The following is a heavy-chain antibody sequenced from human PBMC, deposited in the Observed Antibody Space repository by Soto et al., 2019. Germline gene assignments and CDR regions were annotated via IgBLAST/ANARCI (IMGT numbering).Heavy chain of an antibody. CDR1: GGSFRDYY. CDR2: INHRGST. D-gene: IGHD4-17*01. Sequence: QVQLQQWGAGLLKPSETLSLTCAVYGGSFRDYYWSWIRQSPGKGLEWIGEINHRGSTTYNPSLKSRVTMSLGTSYNQFSLELRSVTPAHTAVYYCARLVYGDFDYWGQGSLVTVSS. V-gene: IGHV4-34*02. CDR3: ARLVYGDFDY. J-gene: IGHJ4*02.